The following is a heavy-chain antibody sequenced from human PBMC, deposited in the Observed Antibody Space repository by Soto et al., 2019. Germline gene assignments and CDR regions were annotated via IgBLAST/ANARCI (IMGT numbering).Heavy chain of an antibody. J-gene: IGHJ4*02. CDR1: GYTFTTYY. D-gene: IGHD6-13*01. V-gene: IGHV1-46*03. CDR3: ARAAGTAAGYWIDF. Sequence: QVQLVQSGAEVMKPGASVKISCKASGYTFTTYYVHWVRQAPGQGLEWMGIINPSGDNRNFAQKFQGRIPTTRDTSTTTIYMELSSLRFEDTAVYYCARAAGTAAGYWIDFWGQGTLVTVSS. CDR2: INPSGDNR.